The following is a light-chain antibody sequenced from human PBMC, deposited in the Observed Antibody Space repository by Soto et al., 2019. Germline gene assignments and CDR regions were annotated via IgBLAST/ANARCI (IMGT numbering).Light chain of an antibody. Sequence: EIVLTQSPGTLSLSPGERATLSCRASQSVSSSYLAWYQQKPGQAPRLLIYGASSRATGIPDRFSGIGSGTDFTLTISRLEPEDFAVYYCQQYGSSSWTFGQGTNVEIK. V-gene: IGKV3-20*01. CDR2: GAS. CDR3: QQYGSSSWT. J-gene: IGKJ1*01. CDR1: QSVSSSY.